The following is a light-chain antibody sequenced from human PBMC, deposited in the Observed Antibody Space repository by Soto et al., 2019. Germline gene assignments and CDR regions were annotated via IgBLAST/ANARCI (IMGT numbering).Light chain of an antibody. CDR2: GAS. V-gene: IGKV3-20*01. Sequence: EIVLTQSPGTLSLSRGEGATLSCRASQSVSSSYSAWYQQKPGQAPRLLIYGASSRATGIPDRFSGSGSGTDFTLTISRLEPEDFAVYYCQQYGSSPLWTFGQGTKVDIK. CDR3: QQYGSSPLWT. J-gene: IGKJ1*01. CDR1: QSVSSSY.